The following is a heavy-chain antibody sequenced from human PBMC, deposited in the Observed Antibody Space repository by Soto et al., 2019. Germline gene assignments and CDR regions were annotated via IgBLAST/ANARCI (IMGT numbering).Heavy chain of an antibody. V-gene: IGHV3-9*01. CDR3: AKSVVAVAGTWYYYMDV. CDR1: GFTFDDYA. Sequence: EVQLVESGGGLVQPGRSLRLSCAASGFTFDDYAMHWVRQAPGKGLEWVSGISWNSGSIGYADSVKGRFTISRDNAKNSLYLQMNSMRAEDTALYYCAKSVVAVAGTWYYYMDVWGKGTTVTVSS. J-gene: IGHJ6*03. CDR2: ISWNSGSI. D-gene: IGHD6-19*01.